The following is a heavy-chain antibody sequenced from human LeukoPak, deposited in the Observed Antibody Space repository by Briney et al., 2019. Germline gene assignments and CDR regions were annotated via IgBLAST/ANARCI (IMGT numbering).Heavy chain of an antibody. V-gene: IGHV3-23*01. Sequence: PGGSLRLSCAASGFTFSSYAMNWVRQAPGKGLEWVSAISGGRGTTYFADSVKGRFTISRDNSKNTLYLQMNSLRAEDTAVYYCAKDRGSGWYLLDYWGQGTLVTVSS. D-gene: IGHD6-19*01. J-gene: IGHJ4*02. CDR2: ISGGRGTT. CDR1: GFTFSSYA. CDR3: AKDRGSGWYLLDY.